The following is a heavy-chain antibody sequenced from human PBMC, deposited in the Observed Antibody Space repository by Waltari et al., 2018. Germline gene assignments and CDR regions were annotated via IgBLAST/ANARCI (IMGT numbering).Heavy chain of an antibody. D-gene: IGHD3-22*01. CDR3: AKMRRNYYDSSGFDY. J-gene: IGHJ4*02. CDR2: ISGSGGST. V-gene: IGHV3-23*04. CDR1: GFTFSSHA. Sequence: EVQLVESGGGLVQPGGSLRLSCAASGFTFSSHAMSWVRKAPGKGLEWVSAISGSGGSTYYADSVKGRFTISRDNSKNTLYLQMNSLRAEDTAVYYCAKMRRNYYDSSGFDYWGQGTLVTVSS.